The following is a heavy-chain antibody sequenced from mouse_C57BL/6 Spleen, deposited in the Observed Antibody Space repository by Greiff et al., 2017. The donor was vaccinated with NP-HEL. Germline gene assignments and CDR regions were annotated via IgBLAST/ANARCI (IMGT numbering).Heavy chain of an antibody. V-gene: IGHV1-76*01. CDR3: ARDYSSYNAMDY. J-gene: IGHJ4*01. D-gene: IGHD2-5*01. CDR2: IYPGSGNT. CDR1: GYTFTDYY. Sequence: VKLQESGAELVRPGASVKLSCKASGYTFTDYYINWVKQRPGQGLEWIARIYPGSGNTYYNEKFKGKATLTAEKSSSTAYMQLSSLTSEDSAVYFCARDYSSYNAMDYGGQGTSVTVSS.